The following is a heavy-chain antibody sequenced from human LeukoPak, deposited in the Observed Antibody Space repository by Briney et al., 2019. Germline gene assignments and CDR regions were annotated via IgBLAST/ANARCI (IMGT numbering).Heavy chain of an antibody. CDR3: ARHQSNYDFWSGYYRNGMDV. CDR2: IYYSGST. J-gene: IGHJ6*02. Sequence: SETLSLTCTVSGGSLSSYYWSWIRQPPGKGLEWIGYIYYSGSTNYNPSLKSRVTISVDTSKNQFSLKLSSVTAADTAVYYCARHQSNYDFWSGYYRNGMDVWGQGTTVTVSS. V-gene: IGHV4-59*08. D-gene: IGHD3-3*01. CDR1: GGSLSSYY.